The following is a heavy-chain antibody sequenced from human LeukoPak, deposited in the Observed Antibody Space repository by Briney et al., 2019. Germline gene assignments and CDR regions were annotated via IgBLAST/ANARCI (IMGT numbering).Heavy chain of an antibody. D-gene: IGHD6-13*01. CDR3: ARVVSSYWFDP. CDR1: GGSISSGGYY. CDR2: IYYSGST. Sequence: SETLSLTCTVSGGSISSGGYYWSWIRQHPGKGLEWIGYIYYSGSTYYNPSLKSRVTISVDTSKNQFSLKLSSVTAADTAVYYCARVVSSYWFDPWCQGILVTVSS. V-gene: IGHV4-31*03. J-gene: IGHJ5*02.